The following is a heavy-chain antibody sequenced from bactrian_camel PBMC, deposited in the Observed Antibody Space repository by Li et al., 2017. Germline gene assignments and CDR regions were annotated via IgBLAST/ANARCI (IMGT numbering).Heavy chain of an antibody. Sequence: VQLVESGGGLVQPGGSLRLSCASSGLTFSNVDMSWVRQAPGKGLEWLSSTHTISGITYYPDSVKGRFTVPRDAAMKTLFLQMNRLKPEDTAMYYCAIGAVWLDTWGQGTQVTV. CDR1: GLTFSNVD. CDR3: AIGAVWLDT. D-gene: IGHD1*01. J-gene: IGHJ6*01. CDR2: THTISGIT. V-gene: IGHV3S40*01.